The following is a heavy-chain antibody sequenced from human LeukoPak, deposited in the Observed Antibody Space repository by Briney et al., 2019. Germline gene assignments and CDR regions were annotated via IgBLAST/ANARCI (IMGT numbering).Heavy chain of an antibody. CDR3: ARSRDGYRHGYH. CDR1: GFTFSNSD. CDR2: ITTTSSYI. J-gene: IGHJ5*02. D-gene: IGHD5-24*01. V-gene: IGHV3-21*01. Sequence: GGSLRLSCATSGFTFSNSDMTWVRQAPGKGLEWVSSITTTSSYIYYADSVRGRFTISRDNAKNSLYLHMDSLRAEDTAVYYCARSRDGYRHGYHWGHGTLVTVSS.